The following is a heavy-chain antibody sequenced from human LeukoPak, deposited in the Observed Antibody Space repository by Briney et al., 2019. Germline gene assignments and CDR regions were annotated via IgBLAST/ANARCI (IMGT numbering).Heavy chain of an antibody. CDR2: ISYDGSNK. J-gene: IGHJ6*04. CDR1: GFTFSSYG. V-gene: IGHV3-30*18. Sequence: GGSLRLSCAASGFTFSSYGMHWVRQAPGKGLEWVALISYDGSNKYYADSVKGRFTISRDNSKNTLYLQMNSLRAEDTAVYYCANDSVYGSGSYYGMDGWGKGTTVTVSS. D-gene: IGHD3-10*01. CDR3: ANDSVYGSGSYYGMDG.